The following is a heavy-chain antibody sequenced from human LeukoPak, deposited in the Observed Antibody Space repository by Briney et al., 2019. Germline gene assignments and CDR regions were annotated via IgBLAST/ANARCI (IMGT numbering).Heavy chain of an antibody. Sequence: GGSLRLSCAASGFTFDDYAMHWVRQAPGKGLEWVSGISWNSGSIGYADSVKGRFTISRDNAKNSLYLQMNSLRAEDTALYYCAKSAHYCSSTSCYSYYYGMDVWGQGITVTVSS. CDR1: GFTFDDYA. D-gene: IGHD2-2*01. J-gene: IGHJ6*02. CDR2: ISWNSGSI. CDR3: AKSAHYCSSTSCYSYYYGMDV. V-gene: IGHV3-9*01.